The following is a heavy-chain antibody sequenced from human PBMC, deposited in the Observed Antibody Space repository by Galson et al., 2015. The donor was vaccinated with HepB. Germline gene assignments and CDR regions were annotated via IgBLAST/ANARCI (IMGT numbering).Heavy chain of an antibody. CDR2: IKSKTDGGTT. Sequence: SLRLSCAASGFTFSNAWMSWVRQAPGKGLEWVGRIKSKTDGGTTDYAAPVKGRFTISRDDSKNTLYLQMNSLKTEDTAVYYCTTDVVDSSGYYYTQDSEYFQHWSQGTLVTVSS. D-gene: IGHD3-22*01. V-gene: IGHV3-15*01. J-gene: IGHJ1*01. CDR1: GFTFSNAW. CDR3: TTDVVDSSGYYYTQDSEYFQH.